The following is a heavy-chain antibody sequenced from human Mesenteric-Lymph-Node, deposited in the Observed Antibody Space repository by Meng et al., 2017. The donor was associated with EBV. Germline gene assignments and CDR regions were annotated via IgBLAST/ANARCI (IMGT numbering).Heavy chain of an antibody. V-gene: IGHV4-61*01. Sequence: QVQLQESGPGLVKPSETLSLTCTVSGGSVSSTSYYWSWIRQPPGKRLEWIGEIYHSGSTNYNPSLKSRVTISVDKSKRQFSLKLTSVTAADTAVYHCARFQRFGDFDWGQGTLVTVSS. D-gene: IGHD3-10*01. CDR1: GGSVSSTSYY. CDR3: ARFQRFGDFD. J-gene: IGHJ4*02. CDR2: IYHSGST.